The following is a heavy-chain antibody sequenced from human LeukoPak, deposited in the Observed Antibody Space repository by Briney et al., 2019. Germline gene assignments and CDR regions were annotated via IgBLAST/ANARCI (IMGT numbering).Heavy chain of an antibody. V-gene: IGHV1-2*02. CDR1: GYTFTGYY. Sequence: ASVKVSCKASGYTFTGYYMHWVRQAPGQGLEWMGWINPNSGGTNYAQNFQGRVTMTRDTSISTAYMDLSRLRSDDTAVYYCARDLLSVAAATDPTFDYWGQGTLVTVSS. CDR3: ARDLLSVAAATDPTFDY. D-gene: IGHD6-13*01. J-gene: IGHJ4*02. CDR2: INPNSGGT.